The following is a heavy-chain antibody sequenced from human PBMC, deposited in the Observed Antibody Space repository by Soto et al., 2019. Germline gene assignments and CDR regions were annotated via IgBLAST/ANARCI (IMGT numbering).Heavy chain of an antibody. CDR3: ARENSCGWSHWFDP. Sequence: EVQLVETGGGLIQPGGSLRLSCAASGFTVSSNYLSWVRQAPGKGLEWVSVIYSGGSTYYADSVKGRFTISRDNSKNTLYLQMNSLRAEDTAVYYCARENSCGWSHWFDPWGQGTLVTVS. CDR1: GFTVSSNY. V-gene: IGHV3-53*02. D-gene: IGHD6-19*01. J-gene: IGHJ5*02. CDR2: IYSGGST.